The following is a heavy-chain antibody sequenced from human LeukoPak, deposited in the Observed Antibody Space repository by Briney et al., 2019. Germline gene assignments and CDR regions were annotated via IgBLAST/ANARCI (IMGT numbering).Heavy chain of an antibody. Sequence: GGSLRLSCVVSEFSASNYWMSWVRQAPGKGLEWVANIKQDGSQENYVDSVKGRFTISRDNAMNSVYLQMNGLLVEDTAVYYCVREWAGGLAAAGTRIEGSYWGQGTQVTVSS. J-gene: IGHJ4*02. CDR2: IKQDGSQE. CDR3: VREWAGGLAAAGTRIEGSY. D-gene: IGHD6-13*01. V-gene: IGHV3-7*01. CDR1: EFSASNYW.